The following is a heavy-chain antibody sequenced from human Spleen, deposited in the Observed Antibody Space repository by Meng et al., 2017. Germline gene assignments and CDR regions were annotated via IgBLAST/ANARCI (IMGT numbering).Heavy chain of an antibody. Sequence: QVQLQESGPGLVKPSQTLSLPCTVSGGSISSGGHSWSWIRQHPGKGLEWIAYIYYSGSTYYNPSLKSRVILSVDTSKNQFSLKLSSVTAADTAVYYCARVDSSGYFLDYWGQGTPVTVSS. V-gene: IGHV4-31*03. CDR2: IYYSGST. CDR1: GGSISSGGHS. J-gene: IGHJ4*01. D-gene: IGHD3-22*01. CDR3: ARVDSSGYFLDY.